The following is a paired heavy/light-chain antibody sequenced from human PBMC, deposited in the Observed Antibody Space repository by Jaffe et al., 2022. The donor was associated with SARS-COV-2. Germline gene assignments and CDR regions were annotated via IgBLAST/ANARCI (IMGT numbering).Light chain of an antibody. J-gene: IGKJ4*01. CDR3: QQSFSAPLT. CDR2: TAS. CDR1: QSISGY. Sequence: DIQMTQSPSSLSASVGDRVTITCRASQSISGYLNWYQQKPGKAPKLLIYTASSLQSGVPSRFSGSGSGTDFTLTIRSLQPEDFASYYCQQSFSAPLTFGGGTKVEIK. V-gene: IGKV1-39*01.
Heavy chain of an antibody. CDR2: IKSKTDGGTT. D-gene: IGHD3-16*01. CDR3: STGLGRDL. J-gene: IGHJ2*01. V-gene: IGHV3-15*01. Sequence: EVQLVESGGGLVKPGGSLRLSCAASGFTFTNAWMSWVRQAPGKGLEWVGRIKSKTDGGTTDYAAPVKGRFTISRDDSKNTLYLQMNSLKIEDTAVYYCSTGLGRDLWGRGTLVTVSS. CDR1: GFTFTNAW.